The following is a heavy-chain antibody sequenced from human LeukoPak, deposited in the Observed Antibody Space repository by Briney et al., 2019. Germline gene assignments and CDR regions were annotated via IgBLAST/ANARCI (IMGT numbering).Heavy chain of an antibody. J-gene: IGHJ4*02. Sequence: GGSLRLSWAASGFTFSGSEMNWVRQAPGKGLEWVSYISTTGSTIYYADSVKGRFTISRDNAKNSLYLQMSSLRAEDTAVYYCARGDDYGDNSFDYWGQGTLVTVSS. CDR1: GFTFSGSE. D-gene: IGHD4-17*01. CDR3: ARGDDYGDNSFDY. V-gene: IGHV3-48*03. CDR2: ISTTGSTI.